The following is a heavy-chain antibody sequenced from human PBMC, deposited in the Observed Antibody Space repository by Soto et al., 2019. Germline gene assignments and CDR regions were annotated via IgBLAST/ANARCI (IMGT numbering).Heavy chain of an antibody. V-gene: IGHV3-66*01. CDR2: IYSGGTT. D-gene: IGHD2-8*01. CDR3: ARAIGYCPNGVCYTDAFDI. Sequence: PGGSLRLSCAASGFTVSSNYMSWVRQAPGKGLEWVSLIYSGGTTYYADSVKGRFTTSRDNSKNTLYLQMNSLRAEDTAVYYCARAIGYCPNGVCYTDAFDIWGQGTMVTV. J-gene: IGHJ3*02. CDR1: GFTVSSNY.